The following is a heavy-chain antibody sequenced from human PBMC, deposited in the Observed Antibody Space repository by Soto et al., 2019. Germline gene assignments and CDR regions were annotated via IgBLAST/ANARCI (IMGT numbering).Heavy chain of an antibody. CDR1: GFTFSNYA. Sequence: EVQLVESGGGLVQPGRSLRLSCAASGFTFSNYAMSWVRQVPGKGLEWVSVISGSGGSTYYADSVKGRFTISRDNSKNTLYLQMNSLRAEDTAVYYCAKDISGNYYDFDYWGQGTLVIVSS. D-gene: IGHD1-26*01. J-gene: IGHJ4*02. V-gene: IGHV3-23*04. CDR2: ISGSGGST. CDR3: AKDISGNYYDFDY.